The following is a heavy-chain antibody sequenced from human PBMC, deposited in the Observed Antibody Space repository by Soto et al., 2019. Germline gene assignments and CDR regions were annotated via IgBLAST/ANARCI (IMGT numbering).Heavy chain of an antibody. J-gene: IGHJ5*02. CDR1: GGSFSGYY. CDR3: ARALNNSGPYR. CDR2: INHSGST. V-gene: IGHV4-34*01. Sequence: PSETLSLTCAVYGGSFSGYYWSWIRQPPGKGLEWIGEINHSGSTNYNPSLKSRVTISVDTSKNQFSLKLSSVTAADTAVYYCARALNNSGPYRWGQGTLVTVSS. D-gene: IGHD5-12*01.